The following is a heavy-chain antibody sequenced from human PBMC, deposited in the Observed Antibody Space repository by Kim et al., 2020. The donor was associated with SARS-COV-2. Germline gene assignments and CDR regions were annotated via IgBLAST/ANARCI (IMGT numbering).Heavy chain of an antibody. CDR1: GFTFSSYG. CDR3: AKDNCNQLLLRYYYYYGMDV. D-gene: IGHD2-2*01. CDR2: ISYDGSNK. V-gene: IGHV3-30*18. Sequence: GGSLRLSCAASGFTFSSYGMHWVRQAPGKGLEWVAVISYDGSNKYYADSVKGRFTISRDNSKNTLYLQMNSLRAEDTAVYYCAKDNCNQLLLRYYYYYGMDVWGQGTTVTVSS. J-gene: IGHJ6*02.